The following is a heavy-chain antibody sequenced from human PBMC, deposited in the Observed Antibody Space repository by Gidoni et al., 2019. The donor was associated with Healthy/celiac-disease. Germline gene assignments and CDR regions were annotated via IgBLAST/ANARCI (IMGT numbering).Heavy chain of an antibody. CDR3: ARDGVRDGYNSVAYYYYCMDV. Sequence: QVQLVQSGAEVKKPGASVKVSCKAYGYTFTSYGISWVRPAPGQGLEWMGWISAYKGNTNYAQKLQGRVTLTTDTSTSTAYMELRSLRSDDTAVYSCARDGVRDGYNSVAYYYYCMDVWGQGTTVTVSS. D-gene: IGHD5-12*01. CDR1: GYTFTSYG. J-gene: IGHJ6*02. CDR2: ISAYKGNT. V-gene: IGHV1-18*01.